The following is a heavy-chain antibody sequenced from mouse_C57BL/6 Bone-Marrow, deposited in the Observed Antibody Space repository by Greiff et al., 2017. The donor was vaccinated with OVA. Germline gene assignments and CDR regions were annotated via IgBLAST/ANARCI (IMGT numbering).Heavy chain of an antibody. CDR2: IDPENGDT. CDR1: GFNIKDDY. Sequence: VQLQQSGAELVRPGASVKLSCTASGFNIKDDYMHWVKQRPEQGLEWIGWIDPENGDTEYASKFQGKATITADTSSNTAYLQLSSLTSDDTAVYYCTTGLLYYFDYWGQGTTLTVSS. CDR3: TTGLLYYFDY. D-gene: IGHD3-1*01. V-gene: IGHV14-4*01. J-gene: IGHJ2*01.